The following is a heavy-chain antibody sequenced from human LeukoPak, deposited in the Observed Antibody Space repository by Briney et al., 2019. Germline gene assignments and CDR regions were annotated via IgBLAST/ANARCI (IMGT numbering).Heavy chain of an antibody. Sequence: GGSLRLSCAASGFTVSSNYMSWVRQAPGKGLEWVSVIYSGGSTYYADSVKGRFTISRDNAKNSLYLQMNSLRAEDTAVYYCAREPSGGYCSSSSCSRYFQHWGQGTLVTVSS. D-gene: IGHD2-2*01. V-gene: IGHV3-66*01. CDR1: GFTVSSNY. CDR2: IYSGGST. J-gene: IGHJ1*01. CDR3: AREPSGGYCSSSSCSRYFQH.